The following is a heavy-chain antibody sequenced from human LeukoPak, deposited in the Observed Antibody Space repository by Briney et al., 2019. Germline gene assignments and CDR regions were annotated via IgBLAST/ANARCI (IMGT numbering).Heavy chain of an antibody. CDR1: GYTFTSYA. J-gene: IGHJ6*02. D-gene: IGHD6-25*01. CDR3: ARDISATLYYYYGMDV. Sequence: GASVKVSCKASGYTFTSYAMHWVRQAPGQRLEWMGWINAGNGNTKYSQKFQGRVTITRDTSASTAYMELSSLRSEDTAVYYCARDISATLYYYYGMDVWGQGTTVTASS. V-gene: IGHV1-3*01. CDR2: INAGNGNT.